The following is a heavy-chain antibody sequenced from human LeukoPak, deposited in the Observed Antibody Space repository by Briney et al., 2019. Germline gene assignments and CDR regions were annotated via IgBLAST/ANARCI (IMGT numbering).Heavy chain of an antibody. D-gene: IGHD3-16*02. J-gene: IGHJ4*02. CDR2: ISSSGSTL. Sequence: GGSLRLSCAASGFTFSSYEMNWVRQAPGKGLEWVSYISSSGSTLYYADSVKGRFTISRDNAKNSLYLQMNSLRAEDTAVYYCARTTRVRLGELSYWGQGTLVTVSS. CDR1: GFTFSSYE. CDR3: ARTTRVRLGELSY. V-gene: IGHV3-48*03.